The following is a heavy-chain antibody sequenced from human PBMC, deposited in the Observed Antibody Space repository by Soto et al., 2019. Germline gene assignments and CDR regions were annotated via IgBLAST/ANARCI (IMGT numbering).Heavy chain of an antibody. D-gene: IGHD6-13*01. V-gene: IGHV4-31*03. J-gene: IGHJ4*02. CDR1: GGSISSGGYY. CDR3: ARAYSSSWYDY. CDR2: IKYSGST. Sequence: QVQLQESGPGLVKPSQTLSLTCTVSGGSISSGGYYWSWLRQHPGKVLEWIGYIKYSGSTYYNPSLKSRVTISVDTCKNQCSLKLSSVTAADTAVSYCARAYSSSWYDYWGQGTLVTVSS.